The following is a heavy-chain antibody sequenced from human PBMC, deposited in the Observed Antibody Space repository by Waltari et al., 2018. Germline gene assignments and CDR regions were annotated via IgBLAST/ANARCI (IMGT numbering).Heavy chain of an antibody. V-gene: IGHV1-69*04. D-gene: IGHD5-12*01. CDR1: GGTFSSYA. J-gene: IGHJ4*02. Sequence: QVQLVQSGAEVKKPGSSVKVSCKASGGTFSSYAISWVRPAPGQGLEWMGGIIPILGIANYAQKFQGRVTITADESTSTAYMELSSLRSEDTAVYYCARVQEGYSGYRRDLYFDYWGQGTLVTVSS. CDR3: ARVQEGYSGYRRDLYFDY. CDR2: IIPILGIA.